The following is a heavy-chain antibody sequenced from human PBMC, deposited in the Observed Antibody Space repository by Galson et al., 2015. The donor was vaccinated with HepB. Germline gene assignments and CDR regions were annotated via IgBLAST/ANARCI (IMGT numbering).Heavy chain of an antibody. CDR1: GGSVSGGSFY. CDR2: VHYSATT. Sequence: SETLSLTCTVSGGSVSGGSFYWSWIRQPPGRGLEWIGYVHYSATTSYNPSLNSRVTISVDTSKNQFSLKLRSVSAADTAVYYCAREVVAAHKWFDPWGQGTLVTVSS. V-gene: IGHV4-61*01. CDR3: AREVVAAHKWFDP. D-gene: IGHD2-15*01. J-gene: IGHJ5*02.